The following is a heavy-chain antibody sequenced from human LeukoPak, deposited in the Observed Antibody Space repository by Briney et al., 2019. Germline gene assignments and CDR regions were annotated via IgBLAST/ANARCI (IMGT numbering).Heavy chain of an antibody. V-gene: IGHV4-34*01. CDR1: GGSFSGYY. J-gene: IGHJ4*02. Sequence: SETLSLTCAVYGGSFSGYYWSWIRQPPGKGLEWIGEINHSGGTNYNPSLKSRVTISVDTSKNQFSLKLSSVTAADTAVYYCARGLIAARRPFDYWGQGTLVTVSS. D-gene: IGHD6-6*01. CDR3: ARGLIAARRPFDY. CDR2: INHSGGT.